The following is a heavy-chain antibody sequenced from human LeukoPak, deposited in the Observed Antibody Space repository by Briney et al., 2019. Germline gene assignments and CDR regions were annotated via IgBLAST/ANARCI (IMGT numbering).Heavy chain of an antibody. CDR1: GFTFSSYA. J-gene: IGHJ4*02. D-gene: IGHD4-17*01. Sequence: GRSLRLSCAASGFTFSSYAMHWVRQVPGKGLEWVAAIWYDGSNRYYADSVKGRFTISRDNSKNTLYLQMNSLRAEDTAVYYCTKEAYDDYTNDYWGQGTLVTVSS. CDR3: TKEAYDDYTNDY. V-gene: IGHV3-33*06. CDR2: IWYDGSNR.